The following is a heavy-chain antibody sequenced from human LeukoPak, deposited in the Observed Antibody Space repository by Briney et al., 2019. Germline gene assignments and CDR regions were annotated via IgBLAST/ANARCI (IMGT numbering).Heavy chain of an antibody. CDR1: GDSIRSRSYY. Sequence: SETLSLTCSVSGDSIRSRSYYGGWIRQSPGKGLEWIGSIYYRGTTYYNPSLKSRVTMSVDTSKNQFSLRLTSVTAAATGVYYCARPLRLMISDGFDIWGQGTMVTVSS. CDR2: IYYRGTT. J-gene: IGHJ3*02. D-gene: IGHD2-8*01. CDR3: ARPLRLMISDGFDI. V-gene: IGHV4-39*01.